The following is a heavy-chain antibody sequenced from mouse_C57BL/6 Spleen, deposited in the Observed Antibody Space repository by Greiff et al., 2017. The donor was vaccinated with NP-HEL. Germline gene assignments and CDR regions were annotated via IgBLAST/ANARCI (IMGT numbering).Heavy chain of an antibody. D-gene: IGHD2-1*01. CDR3: GRGGNDAMDY. V-gene: IGHV1-55*01. J-gene: IGHJ4*01. CDR2: IYPGSGSS. Sequence: QVQLQQPGAELVQPGASVKMSCKASGYTFTSYWITWVKQRPGQGLEWIGDIYPGSGSSHYNETFTGKATLTVDTSSCTAYMQLGRLTSEDSAVYYCGRGGNDAMDYWGQGTSVTVAS. CDR1: GYTFTSYW.